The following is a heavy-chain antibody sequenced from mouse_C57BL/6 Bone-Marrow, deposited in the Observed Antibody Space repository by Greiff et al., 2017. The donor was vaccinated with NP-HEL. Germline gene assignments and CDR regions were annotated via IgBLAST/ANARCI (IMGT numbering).Heavy chain of an antibody. CDR1: GFTFSSYA. Sequence: EVKLMESGEGLVKPGGSLKLSCAASGFTFSSYAMSWVRQTPEKRLEWVAYISSGGDYIYYADTVKGRFTISRDNARNTLYLQMSSLKSEDTAMYYCTRDKTTVVGDYWGQGTTLTVSS. CDR2: ISSGGDYI. CDR3: TRDKTTVVGDY. J-gene: IGHJ2*01. D-gene: IGHD1-1*01. V-gene: IGHV5-9-1*02.